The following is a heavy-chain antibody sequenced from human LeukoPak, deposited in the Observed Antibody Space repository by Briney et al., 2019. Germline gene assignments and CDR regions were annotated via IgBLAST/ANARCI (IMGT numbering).Heavy chain of an antibody. Sequence: GGSLRLSCAASGFTFSSFAMNWVRQAPGKGLEWVSTMSGDATSTYYADSVKGRFIISRDNSKSTVYLQMNSLRAEDTAVYYCANARSSGWYESDYWGQGTMVTVSS. D-gene: IGHD6-19*01. CDR1: GFTFSSFA. CDR3: ANARSSGWYESDY. V-gene: IGHV3-23*01. J-gene: IGHJ4*02. CDR2: MSGDATST.